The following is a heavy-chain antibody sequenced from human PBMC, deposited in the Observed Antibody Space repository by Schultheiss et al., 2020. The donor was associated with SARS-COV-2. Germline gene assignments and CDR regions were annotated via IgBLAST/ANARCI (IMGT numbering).Heavy chain of an antibody. V-gene: IGHV4-39*01. Sequence: SETLSLTCGVSGGSISSSSYYWGWIRQPPGKGLEWIGSIYYSGSTYYNPSLKSRVTISVDTSKNQFSLKLSSVTAADTAVYYCARLNGIAVAGYFDYWGQGTLVTVSS. J-gene: IGHJ4*02. CDR3: ARLNGIAVAGYFDY. CDR2: IYYSGST. CDR1: GGSISSSSYY. D-gene: IGHD6-19*01.